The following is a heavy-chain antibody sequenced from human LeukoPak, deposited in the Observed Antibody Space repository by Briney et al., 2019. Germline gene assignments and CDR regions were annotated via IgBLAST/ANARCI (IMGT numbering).Heavy chain of an antibody. V-gene: IGHV4-39*01. J-gene: IGHJ4*02. CDR1: GGPIRSSSSNYY. CDR3: ARAARPDYYDSPFDY. Sequence: PSETLSLTCTVSGGPIRSSSSNYYWGWIRQSPGKGLEWIGTIYYSGSTYYNPSLKSRVTISVDTSKNQFSLRLSSVTAADTAVYYCARAARPDYYDSPFDYWGQGTLVTVSS. D-gene: IGHD3-22*01. CDR2: IYYSGST.